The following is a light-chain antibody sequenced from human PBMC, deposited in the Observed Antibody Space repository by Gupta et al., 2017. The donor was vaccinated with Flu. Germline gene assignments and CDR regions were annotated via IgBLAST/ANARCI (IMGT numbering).Light chain of an antibody. CDR3: QTGGAGIWV. V-gene: IGLV4-69*01. CDR1: SGYSSYA. CDR2: LNSDGIR. J-gene: IGLJ3*02. Sequence: TCTLSSGYSSYAIEWDLQQPVKGPRYLMRLNSDGIRSKGDGPPVRFSGSSSGADRYLTISRCEAEDEDDYDCQTGGAGIWVFGGGTKLTVL.